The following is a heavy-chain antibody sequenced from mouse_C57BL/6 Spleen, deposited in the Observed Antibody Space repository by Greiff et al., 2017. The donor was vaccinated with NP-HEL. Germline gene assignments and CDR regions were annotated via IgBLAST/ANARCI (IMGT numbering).Heavy chain of an antibody. CDR3: ARSPGTVVAPYFDY. D-gene: IGHD1-1*01. CDR1: GYAFTNYL. Sequence: QVQLKESGAELVRPGTSVKVSCKASGYAFTNYLIEWVKQRPGQGLEWIGVINPGSGGTNYNEKFKGKATLTADKSSSTAYMQLSSLTSEDSAVYFCARSPGTVVAPYFDYWGQGTTLTVSS. V-gene: IGHV1-54*01. J-gene: IGHJ2*01. CDR2: INPGSGGT.